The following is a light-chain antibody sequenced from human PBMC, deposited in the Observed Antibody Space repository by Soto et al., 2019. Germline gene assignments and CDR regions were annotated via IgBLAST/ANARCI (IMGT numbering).Light chain of an antibody. CDR1: QSFSAW. Sequence: DIQMTQSPSILSASVGDRVSITCRASQSFSAWVAWYQQRPGRAPKLLIYDASRLESGVPSRFSGSGSGTEFTLTISSLQPDDFATYYCQQYNSYPWTFGQGDQGGYQT. CDR2: DAS. CDR3: QQYNSYPWT. J-gene: IGKJ1*01. V-gene: IGKV1-5*01.